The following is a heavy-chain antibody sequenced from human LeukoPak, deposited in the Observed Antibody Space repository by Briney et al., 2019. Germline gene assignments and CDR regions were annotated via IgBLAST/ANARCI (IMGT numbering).Heavy chain of an antibody. CDR1: GGSINSYW. V-gene: IGHV4-4*07. CDR2: IYTTGMT. CDR3: ARAGYTISSYRFDY. D-gene: IGHD3-16*02. Sequence: SETLSLTCSVSGGSINSYWWSWIRQPAGKGLEFIGRIYTTGMTNYNPSLKSRVSMSVDTAKNQFSLELRSVTAADTAVYFCARAGYTISSYRFDYWGQGALVTVSS. J-gene: IGHJ4*02.